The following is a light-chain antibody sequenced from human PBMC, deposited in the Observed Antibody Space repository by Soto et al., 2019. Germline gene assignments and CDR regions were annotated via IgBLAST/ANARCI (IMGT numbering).Light chain of an antibody. CDR1: QSVSSSY. Sequence: EIVLTQSPGTLSLSPGERATLSCRASQSVSSSYLAWYQQKPGHTPRLLIYGASSRATGIPDRFSGSGSGTDFTLTISRLEPEDFAVYYCQQYDSIPRTFGGGTKVEIK. CDR2: GAS. J-gene: IGKJ4*01. CDR3: QQYDSIPRT. V-gene: IGKV3-20*01.